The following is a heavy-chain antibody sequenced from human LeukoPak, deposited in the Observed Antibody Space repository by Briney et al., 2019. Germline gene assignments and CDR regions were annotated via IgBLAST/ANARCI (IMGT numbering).Heavy chain of an antibody. CDR3: ASLKNYYDSSGYLVTDAFDI. D-gene: IGHD3-22*01. CDR2: IIPIFGTA. J-gene: IGHJ3*02. CDR1: GYTFTSYG. V-gene: IGHV1-69*06. Sequence: SVKVSCKASGYTFTSYGISWVRQAPGQGLEWMGGIIPIFGTANYAQKFQGRVTITADKSTSTAYMELRSLKSDDTAVYYCASLKNYYDSSGYLVTDAFDIWGQGTMVTVSS.